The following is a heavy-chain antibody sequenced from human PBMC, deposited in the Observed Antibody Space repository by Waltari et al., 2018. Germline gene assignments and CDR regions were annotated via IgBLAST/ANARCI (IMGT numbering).Heavy chain of an antibody. J-gene: IGHJ4*02. V-gene: IGHV3-48*04. CDR3: ARALPNWGSVVDC. D-gene: IGHD7-27*01. CDR1: GFTFSSYS. Sequence: EVQLVESGGGLVQPGGSLRLSCAASGFTFSSYSMNWVRQAPGKGLEWVSSISSSSSSIYYAGAVKGRFTISRDNAKNSLYLQMNSRRAEDTAVYYCARALPNWGSVVDCWGQGTLVTVSS. CDR2: ISSSSSSI.